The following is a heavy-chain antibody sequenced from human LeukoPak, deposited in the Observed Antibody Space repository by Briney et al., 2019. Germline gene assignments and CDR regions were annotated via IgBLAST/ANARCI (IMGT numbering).Heavy chain of an antibody. J-gene: IGHJ6*03. Sequence: PGGSLRLSCAASGFTFSSYWMSWVRQAPGKGLEWVANINRDGSEKNYVDSVKGRFTISRDNAKKSLYLQMNSLRVEDTAVYFCTRGGTMDVWGNGTTVTGSS. CDR2: INRDGSEK. CDR1: GFTFSSYW. CDR3: TRGGTMDV. V-gene: IGHV3-7*01.